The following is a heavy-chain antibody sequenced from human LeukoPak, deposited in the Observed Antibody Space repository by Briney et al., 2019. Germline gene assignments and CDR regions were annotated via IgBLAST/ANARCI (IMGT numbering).Heavy chain of an antibody. CDR1: GFTFDDYA. CDR3: AKDGVVVAATPRYYYMDV. CDR2: ISWNSGSI. J-gene: IGHJ6*03. D-gene: IGHD2-15*01. V-gene: IGHV3-9*01. Sequence: GGSLRLSCAASGFTFDDYAMHWVRQAPGKGLEWVSSISWNSGSIGYADSVKGRFTISRDNAKNSLYLQMNSLRAEDTALYYCAKDGVVVAATPRYYYMDVWGKGTTVTVSS.